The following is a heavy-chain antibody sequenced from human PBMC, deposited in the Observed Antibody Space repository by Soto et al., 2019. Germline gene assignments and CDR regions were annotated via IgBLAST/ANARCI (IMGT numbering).Heavy chain of an antibody. CDR1: GYTFTSYY. CDR3: ARGRHSSGWYYRFDY. Sequence: ASVKVSCKSSGYTFTSYYMHWVRQAPGQGLEWMGIINPSGGSTSYAQKFQGRVTMTRDTSTSTVYMELSSLRSEDTAVYYCARGRHSSGWYYRFDYWGQGTLVTVSS. CDR2: INPSGGST. D-gene: IGHD6-19*01. J-gene: IGHJ4*02. V-gene: IGHV1-46*01.